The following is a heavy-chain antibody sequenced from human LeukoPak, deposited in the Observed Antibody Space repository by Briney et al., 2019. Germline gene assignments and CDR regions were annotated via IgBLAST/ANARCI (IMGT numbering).Heavy chain of an antibody. CDR1: GGSTSSHY. CDR3: ARVPRGSSGYYWFDP. CDR2: IYYSGST. J-gene: IGHJ5*02. Sequence: SETLSLTCTVSGGSTSSHYWSWIRQPPGKGLEWIGYIYYSGSTNYNPSLKSRVTISVDTSKNQFSLKLSSVTAADAAVYYCARVPRGSSGYYWFDPWGQGTLVTVSS. V-gene: IGHV4-59*11. D-gene: IGHD3-22*01.